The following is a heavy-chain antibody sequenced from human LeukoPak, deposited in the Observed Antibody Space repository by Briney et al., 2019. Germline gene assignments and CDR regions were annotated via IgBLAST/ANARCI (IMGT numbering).Heavy chain of an antibody. CDR2: INHSGST. J-gene: IGHJ4*02. Sequence: SETLSLTCTVSRGSITSSYWSWIRQPAGKGLEWIGEINHSGSTNYNPSLKSRVTISVDTSKNQFSLKLSSVTAADAAVYYCARAAAYSSGWYWGQGTLVTVSS. CDR3: ARAAAYSSGWY. V-gene: IGHV4-34*01. D-gene: IGHD6-19*01. CDR1: RGSITSSY.